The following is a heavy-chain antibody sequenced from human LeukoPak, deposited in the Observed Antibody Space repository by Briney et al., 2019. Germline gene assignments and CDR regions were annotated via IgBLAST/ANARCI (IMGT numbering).Heavy chain of an antibody. CDR2: ISGSGGST. V-gene: IGHV3-23*01. CDR1: GFTFSSYA. D-gene: IGHD2-15*01. Sequence: GGSLRLSCAASGFTFSSYAMSWVRQAPGKGLEWVSAISGSGGSTYYADSVKGRFTISRDNSKNTLYLQMNSLRAEDTAVYYCAKLQGRSPRLPSGYWGQGTLVTVSS. J-gene: IGHJ4*02. CDR3: AKLQGRSPRLPSGY.